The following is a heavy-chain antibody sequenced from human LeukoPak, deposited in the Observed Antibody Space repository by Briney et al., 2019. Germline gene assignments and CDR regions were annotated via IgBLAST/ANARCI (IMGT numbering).Heavy chain of an antibody. CDR1: GGPISSYY. D-gene: IGHD3-10*01. CDR3: ARDYGSGSYDYGMDV. V-gene: IGHV4-59*01. J-gene: IGHJ6*02. Sequence: SETLSLTCTVSGGPISSYYWSWIRKPPGKGLEWIGYIYYSGSTNYNPSLKSRVTISVDTSKNQFSLKLSSVTAADTAVYYYARDYGSGSYDYGMDVWGQGTTVTVSS. CDR2: IYYSGST.